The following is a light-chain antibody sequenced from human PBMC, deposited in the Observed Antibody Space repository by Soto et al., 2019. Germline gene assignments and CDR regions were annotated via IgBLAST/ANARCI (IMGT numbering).Light chain of an antibody. CDR2: LAS. V-gene: IGKV2-28*01. J-gene: IGKJ5*01. Sequence: IVMTQSPLSLPVPPGEPASISCRPSQSLQHSNGYNYLDWYLKKPXQSPQLXXFLASNRASGVPVRFSGSGSGTDFTLNISRVEAEDVGLYYCMQGVQMPPITFGQGTRLEI. CDR3: MQGVQMPPIT. CDR1: QSLQHSNGYNY.